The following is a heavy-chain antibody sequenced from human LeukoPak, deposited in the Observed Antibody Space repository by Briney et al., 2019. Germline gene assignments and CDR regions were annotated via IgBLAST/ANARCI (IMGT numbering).Heavy chain of an antibody. Sequence: GGSLRLSCAASGFTFNTYTMNWVRQAPGKGLEWVSYISSGSFTTYYADSVKGRFTISRDNSKNTLYLQMNSLRAEDTAVYYCARDNDGAAAGSFDYWGQGTLVTVSS. CDR1: GFTFNTYT. J-gene: IGHJ4*02. CDR2: ISSGSFTT. D-gene: IGHD6-13*01. V-gene: IGHV3-48*01. CDR3: ARDNDGAAAGSFDY.